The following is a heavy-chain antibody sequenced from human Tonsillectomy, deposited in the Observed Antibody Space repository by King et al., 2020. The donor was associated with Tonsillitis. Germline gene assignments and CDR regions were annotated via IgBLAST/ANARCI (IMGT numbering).Heavy chain of an antibody. CDR2: INTDSTTI. CDR3: AGDNGISDRFDP. V-gene: IGHV3-48*01. D-gene: IGHD2-8*01. Sequence: VQLVESGGGLVQPGVSLRLSCTASDFTFSAYSMNWVRQAPGRGLEWRSYINTDSTTIYYADSVKGRVTISRDNAKNSVYLKMNSLSPEDTAVYYCAGDNGISDRFDPWGQGTLVTVSS. J-gene: IGHJ5*02. CDR1: DFTFSAYS.